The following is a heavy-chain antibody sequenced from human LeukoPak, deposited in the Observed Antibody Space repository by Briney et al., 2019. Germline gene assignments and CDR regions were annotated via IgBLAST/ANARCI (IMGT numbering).Heavy chain of an antibody. CDR2: FDPEDGET. J-gene: IGHJ6*03. Sequence: ASVKVSCKVSGYTLTELSMHWVRQAPGKGLEWMGGFDPEDGETFYAQKSQGRVTMTKDTSTDTAYMELSRLRSDDTAVYYCAREERPAAGYYYYYMDVWGKGTTVTISS. D-gene: IGHD2-2*01. V-gene: IGHV1-24*01. CDR1: GYTLTELS. CDR3: AREERPAAGYYYYYMDV.